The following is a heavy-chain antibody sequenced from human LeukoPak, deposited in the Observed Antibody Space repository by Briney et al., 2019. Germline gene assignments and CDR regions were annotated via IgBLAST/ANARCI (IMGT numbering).Heavy chain of an antibody. CDR1: GGTFSSYA. Sequence: SVKVSCKASGGTFSSYAISWVRQAPGQGLEWMGRIIPILGIANYAQKFQGRVTITADKSTSTAYMELSSLRSGDTAVYYCARDSEVVAQHWGQGTLVTVSS. V-gene: IGHV1-69*04. D-gene: IGHD2-15*01. CDR3: ARDSEVVAQH. J-gene: IGHJ1*01. CDR2: IIPILGIA.